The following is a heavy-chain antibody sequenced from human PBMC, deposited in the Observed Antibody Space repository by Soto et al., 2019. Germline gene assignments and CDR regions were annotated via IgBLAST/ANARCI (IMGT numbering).Heavy chain of an antibody. CDR1: GGSISTYY. V-gene: IGHV4-59*01. D-gene: IGHD6-25*01. Sequence: QVQLQESGPGLVKPSETLSLTCTVSGGSISTYYWSWVRQPPGKGLEWIGYIHYSGRTYCNPSLTSRVTMSLDMSSNQLALHLKSVTAADTAVYYCARESAASHKNNWFDPWGQGTLVTVSS. CDR3: ARESAASHKNNWFDP. J-gene: IGHJ5*02. CDR2: IHYSGRT.